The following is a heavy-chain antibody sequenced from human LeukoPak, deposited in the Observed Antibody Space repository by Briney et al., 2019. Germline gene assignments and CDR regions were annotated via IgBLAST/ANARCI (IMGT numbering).Heavy chain of an antibody. CDR3: ARLPMVRGVISGGD. CDR1: GGSFSGYY. V-gene: IGHV4-34*01. J-gene: IGHJ4*02. Sequence: PSETLSLTCAVYGGSFSGYYWSWIRQPPGKGLEWIGEINHSGSTNYNPSLKSRVTISVDTSKNQFSLELSSVTAADTAVYYCARLPMVRGVISGGDWGQGTLVTVSS. D-gene: IGHD3-10*01. CDR2: INHSGST.